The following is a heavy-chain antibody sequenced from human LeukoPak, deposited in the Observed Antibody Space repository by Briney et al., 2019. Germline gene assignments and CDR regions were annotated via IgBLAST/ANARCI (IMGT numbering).Heavy chain of an antibody. Sequence: ASVKVSCKASEYTFTSYYMHWVRQAPGQGLEWMGIINPSGGSTSYAQKFQGRVTMTRDTSASTVYMELSSLRSEDTAVYYCARDRADTSFDYWGQGTLVTVSS. V-gene: IGHV1-46*01. CDR2: INPSGGST. CDR1: EYTFTSYY. J-gene: IGHJ4*02. D-gene: IGHD2-2*01. CDR3: ARDRADTSFDY.